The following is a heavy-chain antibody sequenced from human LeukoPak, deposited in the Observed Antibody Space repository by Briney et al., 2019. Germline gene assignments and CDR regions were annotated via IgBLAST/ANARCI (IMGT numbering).Heavy chain of an antibody. CDR3: AREGTSESITPNWGDV. J-gene: IGHJ6*03. V-gene: IGHV3-48*03. Sequence: QTGGSLRLSCAASGFTFSSYEMNWVRQAPGKGLEWVSYISSSGSTIYYADSVKGRFTISRDNAKNSLYLQMNSLRAEDTAVYYCAREGTSESITPNWGDVWGKGTTVTVSS. CDR2: ISSSGSTI. D-gene: IGHD3-10*01. CDR1: GFTFSSYE.